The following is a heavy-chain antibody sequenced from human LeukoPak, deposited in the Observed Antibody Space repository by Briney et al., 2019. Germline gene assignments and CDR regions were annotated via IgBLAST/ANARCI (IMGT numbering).Heavy chain of an antibody. D-gene: IGHD6-13*01. V-gene: IGHV3-53*01. CDR3: ARNSYSSSYDY. J-gene: IGHJ4*02. CDR2: IYAGGST. CDR1: GFTVSSNY. Sequence: GGSLRLSCAASGFTVSSNYMSWVRQAPGKGLEWVSTIYAGGSTYYADSVKGRFSISRDNSKNTLYLQMNSLRAEDTAVYYCARNSYSSSYDYWGQGTLVTVSS.